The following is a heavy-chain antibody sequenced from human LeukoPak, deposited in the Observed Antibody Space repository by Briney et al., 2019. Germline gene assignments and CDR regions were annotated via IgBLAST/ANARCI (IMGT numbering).Heavy chain of an antibody. J-gene: IGHJ4*02. CDR2: ISYDGSNK. V-gene: IGHV3-30*04. CDR1: GFTFSSYA. D-gene: IGHD3-10*01. Sequence: GGSLRLSCAASGFTFSSYAMHWVRQAPGKGLEWVAVISYDGSNKYYADSVKGRFTISRDNSKNTLYLQMNSLRAEDTAVYYCARGSGSYHDYWGQGTLVAVSS. CDR3: ARGSGSYHDY.